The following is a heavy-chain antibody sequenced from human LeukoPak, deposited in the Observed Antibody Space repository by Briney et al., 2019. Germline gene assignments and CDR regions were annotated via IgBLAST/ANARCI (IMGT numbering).Heavy chain of an antibody. D-gene: IGHD4-11*01. V-gene: IGHV1-18*01. CDR1: GYTFTSHG. CDR3: ARDWPTVITDY. Sequence: ASVKVSCKTSGYTFTSHGISWERQAPGQGLEWMGWIGTSKGDTNYAQKFKGRLTMTTDRSTYTAYMELRSLSSDDTAVYYCARDWPTVITDYWGQGTLVTVSS. J-gene: IGHJ4*02. CDR2: IGTSKGDT.